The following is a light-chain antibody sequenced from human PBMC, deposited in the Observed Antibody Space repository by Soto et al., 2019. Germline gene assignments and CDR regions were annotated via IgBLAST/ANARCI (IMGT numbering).Light chain of an antibody. J-gene: IGLJ2*01. CDR1: SSDVGANDY. CDR2: EVS. Sequence: QSALTQPPSASGSPGQSVTISCTGTSSDVGANDYVSWYQQHPGKAPKIMIYEVSKRPSGVPDRFSGSKSGNTASLTVSGLQAEDEADYYCSTYVGSKIIFGGGPQLTVL. V-gene: IGLV2-8*01. CDR3: STYVGSKII.